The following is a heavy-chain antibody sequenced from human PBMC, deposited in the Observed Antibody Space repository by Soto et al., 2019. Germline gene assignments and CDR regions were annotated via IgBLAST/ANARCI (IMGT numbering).Heavy chain of an antibody. V-gene: IGHV5-10-1*01. J-gene: IGHJ6*02. CDR3: ASAPVGGIAAAGTGYYGMDV. Sequence: PGESLKISCKGSGYSFTSYWISWVRQMPGKGLEWMGRIDPSDSYTNYSPSLQGHVTISADKSISTAYLQRSSLKASDTAMYYCASAPVGGIAAAGTGYYGMDVWGQGTTVTVSS. CDR1: GYSFTSYW. D-gene: IGHD6-13*01. CDR2: IDPSDSYT.